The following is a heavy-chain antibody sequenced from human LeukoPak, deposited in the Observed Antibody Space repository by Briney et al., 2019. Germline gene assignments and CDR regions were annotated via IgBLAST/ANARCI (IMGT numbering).Heavy chain of an antibody. CDR3: ARAGYDYGDSFDY. V-gene: IGHV1-2*02. J-gene: IGHJ4*02. D-gene: IGHD4-17*01. CDR1: GYSFHTYY. CDR2: VNPNGGAT. Sequence: ASVKVSCKASGYSFHTYYIHWVRQAPGQGPEWMGCVNPNGGATNYTQTFQGRVTMTTDTSIDTAYMEVRGLRSDDTAVYFSARAGYDYGDSFDYWGQGTLVTVSS.